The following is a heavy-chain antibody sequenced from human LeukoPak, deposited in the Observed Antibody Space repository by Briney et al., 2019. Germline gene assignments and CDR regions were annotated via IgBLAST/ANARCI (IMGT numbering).Heavy chain of an antibody. D-gene: IGHD1-26*01. CDR1: GGSFSGYY. CDR2: INHSGST. CDR3: ARRGAYYFDY. J-gene: IGHJ4*02. Sequence: SGTLSLTCAVYGGSFSGYYWSWIRQPPGKGLEWIGEINHSGSTNYNPSLKSRVTISVDTSKNQFSLNLSSVTAADTAVYYCARRGAYYFDYWGQGTLVAVSP. V-gene: IGHV4-34*01.